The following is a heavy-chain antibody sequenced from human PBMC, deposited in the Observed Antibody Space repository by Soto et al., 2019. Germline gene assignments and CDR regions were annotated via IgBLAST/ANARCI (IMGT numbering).Heavy chain of an antibody. D-gene: IGHD6-13*01. CDR1: GGSFSGYY. V-gene: IGHV4-34*01. Sequence: SETLSLTCAVYGGSFSGYYWSWIRQPPGKGLEWIGEINHSGSTNYNPSLKSRVTISVDTSKNQFSLKLSSVTAADTAVYYCASRGAAASSPPYFDYWGQGTLVTVSS. CDR2: INHSGST. J-gene: IGHJ4*02. CDR3: ASRGAAASSPPYFDY.